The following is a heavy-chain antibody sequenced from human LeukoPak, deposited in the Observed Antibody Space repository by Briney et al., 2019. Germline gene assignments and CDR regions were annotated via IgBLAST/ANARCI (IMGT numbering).Heavy chain of an antibody. D-gene: IGHD2-2*01. J-gene: IGHJ3*02. CDR3: ARTRSGAFDI. CDR2: ISSSGITI. V-gene: IGHV3-48*02. Sequence: GGSLRPSCAASGFTFSNYNMNWVRQAPGKGLEWISYISSSGITIYYTDSVKGQFTISRDDAKNSLYLQMNSLRDEDTAVYYCARTRSGAFDIWGQGTMVTVSS. CDR1: GFTFSNYN.